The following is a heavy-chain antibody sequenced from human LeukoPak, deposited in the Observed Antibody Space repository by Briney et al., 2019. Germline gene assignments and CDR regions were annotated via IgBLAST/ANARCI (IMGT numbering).Heavy chain of an antibody. CDR3: ARMGGEDHYDFWSGYPRDAFDI. V-gene: IGHV3-30*04. J-gene: IGHJ3*02. CDR1: GFTFSSYV. CDR2: ISYDGSNE. D-gene: IGHD3-3*01. Sequence: PGGSLRLSCAASGFTFSSYVMHWVRQAPGKGLEWVAIISYDGSNEYYADSVKGRFTISGDNAKNSLYLQMNSLRAEDTAVYYCARMGGEDHYDFWSGYPRDAFDIWGQGTMVTASS.